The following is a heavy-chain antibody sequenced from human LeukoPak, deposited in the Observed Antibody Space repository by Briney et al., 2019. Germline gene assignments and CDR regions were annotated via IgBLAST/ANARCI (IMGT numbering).Heavy chain of an antibody. D-gene: IGHD3-16*01. J-gene: IGHJ4*02. V-gene: IGHV4-34*01. CDR3: ARRGGGNFDY. Sequence: SETLSLTCTVSGGSISSYYWSWIRQPPGKGLEWIGEINHSGSTNYNPSLKSRVTISVDTSKNQFSLKLSSVTAADTAVYYCARRGGGNFDYWGQGTLVTVSS. CDR2: INHSGST. CDR1: GGSISSYY.